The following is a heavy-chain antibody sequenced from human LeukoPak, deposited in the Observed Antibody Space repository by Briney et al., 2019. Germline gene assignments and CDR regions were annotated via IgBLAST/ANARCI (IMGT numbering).Heavy chain of an antibody. CDR2: ICSGGST. V-gene: IGHV4-39*07. Sequence: SETLSLTCTVSGGSISSSPCYWGWIRQPPGKGLEWFGTICSGGSTYYNPSLKSRVTISVDTSKNQFSLKLSSVTAADTAVYYCAREDGSYGYIPDYWGQGTLVTVSS. CDR1: GGSISSSPCY. CDR3: AREDGSYGYIPDY. J-gene: IGHJ4*02. D-gene: IGHD5-18*01.